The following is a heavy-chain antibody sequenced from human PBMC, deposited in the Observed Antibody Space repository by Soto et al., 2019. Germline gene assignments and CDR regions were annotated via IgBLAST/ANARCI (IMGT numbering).Heavy chain of an antibody. V-gene: IGHV3-23*01. CDR2: ITSGGST. CDR3: ARADSSDYYYPS. D-gene: IGHD3-22*01. CDR1: GFTFTDYA. J-gene: IGHJ1*01. Sequence: EVQLLESGGGLVQPGGSLRLSCAASGFTFTDYAMSWVRQAPGKGLEWVSLITSGGSTYYSDSVKGRFTISRDSSKNTLYLQLNSLRAEDTALFYCARADSSDYYYPSWGQGTLVTVSS.